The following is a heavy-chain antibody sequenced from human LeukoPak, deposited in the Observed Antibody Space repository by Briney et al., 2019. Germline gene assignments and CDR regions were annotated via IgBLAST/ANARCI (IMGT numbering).Heavy chain of an antibody. V-gene: IGHV3-23*01. D-gene: IGHD2-15*01. Sequence: GGSLRLSCVVSGFTFSSYSMSWVRQAPGKGLEWVSATSSSYCCKYCADSVRGRFTISRDNSKNTVYMQMNSLIAEDAAVYYCAREPVTSCRGAFCYQFDYEGTGILITVTS. CDR2: TSSSYCCK. CDR1: GFTFSSYS. J-gene: IGHJ4*02. CDR3: AREPVTSCRGAFCYQFDY.